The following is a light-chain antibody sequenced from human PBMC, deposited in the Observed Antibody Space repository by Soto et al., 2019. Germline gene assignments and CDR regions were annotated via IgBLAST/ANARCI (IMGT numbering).Light chain of an antibody. CDR3: QQYISSPGLT. CDR2: GAS. V-gene: IGKV3-20*01. J-gene: IGKJ4*01. Sequence: EIMLTQSPGTLSLSPGERATLSCRASQSVSSSYLAWYQQKPGQAPRLLIYGASSRATGIPDRFSGSGSGTDFTLTISRLEPEDFAVYYCQQYISSPGLTFGGGTKVEIK. CDR1: QSVSSSY.